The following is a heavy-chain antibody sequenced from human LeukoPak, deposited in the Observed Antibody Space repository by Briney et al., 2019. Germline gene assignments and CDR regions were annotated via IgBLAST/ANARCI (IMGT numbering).Heavy chain of an antibody. V-gene: IGHV4-59*08. Sequence: SETLSLTCTVSGGSISSYYSSWIRQPPGKGLEWIGYIYYSGSTNYNPSLKSRVTISVDTSKNQFSLKLSSVTAADTAVYYCARPQYCSGGSCNWFDPWGQGTLVTVSS. J-gene: IGHJ5*02. CDR3: ARPQYCSGGSCNWFDP. CDR1: GGSISSYY. D-gene: IGHD2-15*01. CDR2: IYYSGST.